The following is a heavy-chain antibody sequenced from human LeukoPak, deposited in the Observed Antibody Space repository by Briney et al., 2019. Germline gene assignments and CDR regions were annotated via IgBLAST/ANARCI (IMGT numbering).Heavy chain of an antibody. CDR3: ARVRGIQLWFDY. V-gene: IGHV3-30*04. J-gene: IGHJ4*02. CDR2: ISYDGGNT. Sequence: GRSLGLSCAASEFTFRSYVVHWVRQAPGKGLEWVAVISYDGGNTYYADSVKGRFIISRDNSKNTLYLQMTSLRVEDTAVYYSARVRGIQLWFDYWGQGTLVTVSS. CDR1: EFTFRSYV. D-gene: IGHD5-18*01.